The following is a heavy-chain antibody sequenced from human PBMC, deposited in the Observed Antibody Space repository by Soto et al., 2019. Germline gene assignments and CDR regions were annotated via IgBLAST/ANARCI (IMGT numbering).Heavy chain of an antibody. D-gene: IGHD5-18*01. CDR1: GYFISNGYH. Sequence: SETLSLTCAVSGYFISNGYHWGWIRQSPGKGLEWIGSVYHSGTTYYNPSLRRRVTVSVDTSKNQFSLRLNSVTTADTAVYYCAKGNYRGNIYAYDYWGQGTLVTVS. J-gene: IGHJ4*02. V-gene: IGHV4-38-2*01. CDR3: AKGNYRGNIYAYDY. CDR2: VYHSGTT.